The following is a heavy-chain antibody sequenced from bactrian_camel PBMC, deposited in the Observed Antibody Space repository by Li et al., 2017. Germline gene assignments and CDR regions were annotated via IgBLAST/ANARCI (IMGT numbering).Heavy chain of an antibody. D-gene: IGHD1*01. CDR1: EDIYNVRC. CDR2: LGNFGTP. Sequence: QVQLVESGGGSVEVGRSLRLSCAVSEDIYNVRCMGWFRQAPGKAREGVAALGNFGTPIYGDSAKGRFTISRDSAVNTLYLQLNSLKTEDTAMYYCVRQLESKWTDFGYWGQGTQVTVS. J-gene: IGHJ6*01. CDR3: VRQLESKWTDFGY. V-gene: IGHV3S53*01.